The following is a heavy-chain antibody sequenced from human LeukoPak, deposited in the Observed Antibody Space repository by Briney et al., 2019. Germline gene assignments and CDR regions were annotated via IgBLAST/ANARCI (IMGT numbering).Heavy chain of an antibody. Sequence: GASVKVSCKASGYTFTSYDINWVRQATGQGLEWMGWMSPNSGNTGYAQKFQGRVTMTRNTSISTAYMELSSLRSEDRAVYYCAIHISAAGNNWFDPWGQGTLVTVSS. D-gene: IGHD6-13*01. CDR1: GYTFTSYD. V-gene: IGHV1-8*01. J-gene: IGHJ5*02. CDR3: AIHISAAGNNWFDP. CDR2: MSPNSGNT.